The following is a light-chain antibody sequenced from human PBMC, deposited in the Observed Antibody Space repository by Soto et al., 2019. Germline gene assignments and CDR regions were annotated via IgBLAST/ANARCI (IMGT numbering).Light chain of an antibody. CDR3: MQALQTPLT. V-gene: IGKV2-28*01. J-gene: IGKJ3*01. Sequence: DIVMTQSPLSLPVTPGEPASISCRSSQSLLHSDGYNYLDWYLQKPGQSPQLLIYLNSNRASGVPDRFSGSGSGTNFTLKISRLEAEDVGVYYCMQALQTPLTFGPGTKVDIK. CDR1: QSLLHSDGYNY. CDR2: LNS.